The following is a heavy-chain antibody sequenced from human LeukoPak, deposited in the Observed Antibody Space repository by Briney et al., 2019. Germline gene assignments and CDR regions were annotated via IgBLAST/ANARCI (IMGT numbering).Heavy chain of an antibody. CDR3: AREGRPGVSSGSPRGPSVYYYYMDV. CDR1: GYSISSGYY. V-gene: IGHV4-61*01. J-gene: IGHJ6*03. CDR2: IYYSGST. Sequence: PSETLSLTCTVSGYSISSGYYWSWIRQPPGQGLEWIGYIYYSGSTNYNPSLKSRVAISVDTSKNQFSLKLSSVTAADTAVYHCAREGRPGVSSGSPRGPSVYYYYMDVWGKGTTVTVSS. D-gene: IGHD3-22*01.